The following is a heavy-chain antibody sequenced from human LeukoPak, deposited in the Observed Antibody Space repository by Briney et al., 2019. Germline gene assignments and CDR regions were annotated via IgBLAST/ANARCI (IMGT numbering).Heavy chain of an antibody. V-gene: IGHV3-9*03. CDR3: AKSPPGYSSGWLQH. CDR1: GFTFDDYA. CDR2: ISWNSGRI. Sequence: GRSLRLSCAASGFTFDDYAMHWVRQAPGKGLEWVSGISWNSGRIDYADSVKGRFTISRDNAKKPLYLQMNSLRAEDMALYYCAKSPPGYSSGWLQHWGQGTLVTVSS. J-gene: IGHJ1*01. D-gene: IGHD6-19*01.